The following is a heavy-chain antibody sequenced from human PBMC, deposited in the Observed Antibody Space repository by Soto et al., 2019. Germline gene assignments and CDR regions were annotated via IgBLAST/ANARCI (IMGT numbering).Heavy chain of an antibody. D-gene: IGHD1-1*01. CDR1: GFTFSGYS. CDR3: ARLLSAAGTKPLAF. V-gene: IGHV3-48*01. CDR2: INGDSSTI. J-gene: IGHJ4*02. Sequence: EVQLVESGGGLVQPGGSLRLSCAASGFTFSGYSMNWVRQAPGKGLEWISYINGDSSTIKFADSVKGRFTISRDNAENSRFLQMNRLRAEDTAVYYCARLLSAAGTKPLAFWGQGTLVTVSS.